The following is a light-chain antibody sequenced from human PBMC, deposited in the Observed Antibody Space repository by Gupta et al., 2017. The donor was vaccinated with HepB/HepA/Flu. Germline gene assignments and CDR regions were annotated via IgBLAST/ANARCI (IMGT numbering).Light chain of an antibody. V-gene: IGLV3-9*01. CDR1: NFESKN. CDR2: RNT. Sequence: SYELTQPLSVSVALGHTARINCGGSNFESKNVHWYRQRPGQAPVLVIYRNTTRPSGIPERVSGSNSRNTATLTISRAQAGDEADYYCQVCHNNTALVFGGGTKLTVL. CDR3: QVCHNNTALV. J-gene: IGLJ2*01.